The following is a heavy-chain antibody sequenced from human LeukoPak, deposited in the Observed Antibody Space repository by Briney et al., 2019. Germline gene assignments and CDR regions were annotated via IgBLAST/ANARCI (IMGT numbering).Heavy chain of an antibody. Sequence: GGSLRLSCAASGFTLSNYAMSWVRQAPGKGLEWVSAITGSGGSTYYADSVRGRFTISRDDSKNTAYLQMNSLKTEDTAVYYCTRYYYDGSGYYYLFDYWGQGTLVTVSS. J-gene: IGHJ4*02. D-gene: IGHD3-22*01. CDR1: GFTLSNYA. V-gene: IGHV3-23*01. CDR3: TRYYYDGSGYYYLFDY. CDR2: ITGSGGST.